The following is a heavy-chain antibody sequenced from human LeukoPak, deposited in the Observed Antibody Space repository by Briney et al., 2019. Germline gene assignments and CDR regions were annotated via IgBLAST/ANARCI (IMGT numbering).Heavy chain of an antibody. V-gene: IGHV4-39*07. CDR1: GGSISSSSYY. CDR3: AREALTGNFDY. CDR2: IYYSGST. D-gene: IGHD1-14*01. Sequence: SETLSLTCTVSGGSISSSSYYWGWIRQPPGKGLEWIGSIYYSGSTFYNPSLKSRVTISVDTSKNQFSLKLSSVTAADTAVYYCAREALTGNFDYWGQGTLATVSS. J-gene: IGHJ4*02.